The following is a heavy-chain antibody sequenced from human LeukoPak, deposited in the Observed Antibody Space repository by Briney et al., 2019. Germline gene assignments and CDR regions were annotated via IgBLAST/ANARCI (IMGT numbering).Heavy chain of an antibody. Sequence: GGSLRLSCAASGFTFSKSAMSWVRQAPGKGLEWVSYISSSGSTIYYADSVKGRFTISRDNAKNSLYLQMNSLRAEDTAVYYCARDKYPRYCSGGSCYVESSIVDYWGQGTLVTVSS. D-gene: IGHD2-15*01. V-gene: IGHV3-11*01. CDR3: ARDKYPRYCSGGSCYVESSIVDY. CDR1: GFTFSKSA. CDR2: ISSSGSTI. J-gene: IGHJ4*02.